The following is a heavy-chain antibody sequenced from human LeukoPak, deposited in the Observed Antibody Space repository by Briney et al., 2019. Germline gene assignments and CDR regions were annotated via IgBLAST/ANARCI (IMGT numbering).Heavy chain of an antibody. CDR1: GFTFSSYA. J-gene: IGHJ1*01. D-gene: IGHD6-13*01. Sequence: GGSLRLSCAASGFTFSSYAMSWVRQAPGKGLEWVSAISGSGGSTYYADSVKGRFTISRDNAKNSLYLQMNSLRAEDTAVYYCASGIAAAGKRYFQHWGQGTLVTVSS. CDR2: ISGSGGST. V-gene: IGHV3-23*01. CDR3: ASGIAAAGKRYFQH.